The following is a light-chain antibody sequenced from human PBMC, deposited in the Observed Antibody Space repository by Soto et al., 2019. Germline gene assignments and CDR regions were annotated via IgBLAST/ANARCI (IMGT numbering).Light chain of an antibody. CDR3: QHYNSYSEA. CDR2: KAS. J-gene: IGKJ1*01. CDR1: QTISSW. Sequence: DIQMTQSPSTLSGSVGDRVTITCRASQTISSWLAWYQQKPGKAPKLLIYKASTLKSGVPSRFSGRGSGTEFTLTISSLQPDDFATYDCQHYNSYSEAFGPGTKVEL. V-gene: IGKV1-5*03.